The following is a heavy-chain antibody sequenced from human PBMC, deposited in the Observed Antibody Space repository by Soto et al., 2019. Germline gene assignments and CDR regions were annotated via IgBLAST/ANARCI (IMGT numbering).Heavy chain of an antibody. CDR3: ARSIVVVTALDY. J-gene: IGHJ4*02. CDR2: INAGNGST. Sequence: QVQLVQSGAEEKKPGASVKVSCKASGYTFTSYAMHWVRQAPGQRLEWMGWINAGNGSTKYSQKFQGRVTITRDTAASTVYMELRSLRSEDTAVYYCARSIVVVTALDYWGQGTLVTVSS. CDR1: GYTFTSYA. D-gene: IGHD2-21*02. V-gene: IGHV1-3*05.